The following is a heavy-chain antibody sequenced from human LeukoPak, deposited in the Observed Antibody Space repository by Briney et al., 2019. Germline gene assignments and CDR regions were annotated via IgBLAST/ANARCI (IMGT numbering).Heavy chain of an antibody. D-gene: IGHD3-22*01. Sequence: GGSLRLSCAASGFTFSSYAMSWVRQAPGKGLEWVSGISGSGSSTYYADSVKGRFTISRDNSKNTLSLQMNSLRAEDTAVYYCAKGGGFYDSSGYADYWGQGTLVTVSS. CDR2: ISGSGSST. V-gene: IGHV3-23*01. CDR3: AKGGGFYDSSGYADY. CDR1: GFTFSSYA. J-gene: IGHJ4*02.